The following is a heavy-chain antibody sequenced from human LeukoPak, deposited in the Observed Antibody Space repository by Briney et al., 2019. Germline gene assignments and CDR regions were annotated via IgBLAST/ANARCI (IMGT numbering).Heavy chain of an antibody. Sequence: SETLSLTCSVSGGSLSIGTYYWSWLRQPPGKGLEWVGYIWNSGSTKYNPSLKSRVTISVDTSKNQFSLKLSSVTAADTAVYYCAREAASYNSGSRPIDSWGQGTLVTVSS. J-gene: IGHJ4*02. CDR1: GGSLSIGTYY. V-gene: IGHV4-61*01. CDR2: IWNSGST. D-gene: IGHD3-10*01. CDR3: AREAASYNSGSRPIDS.